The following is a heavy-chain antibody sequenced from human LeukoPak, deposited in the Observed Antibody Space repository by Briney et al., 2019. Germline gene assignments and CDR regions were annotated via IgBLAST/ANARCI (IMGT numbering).Heavy chain of an antibody. J-gene: IGHJ4*02. CDR1: GYSFTFYW. V-gene: IGHV5-10-1*01. CDR2: IDPSDSYT. D-gene: IGHD2-2*01. Sequence: GESLKISFKSSGYSFTFYWISRGRQMPGKGLEGMGRIDPSDSYTNYSPSFPGHVTLSADQSISLSSLQWSSLKASDTAMYYCARREAYCSSTSCRPIDYCGQGTLVSVSS. CDR3: ARREAYCSSTSCRPIDY.